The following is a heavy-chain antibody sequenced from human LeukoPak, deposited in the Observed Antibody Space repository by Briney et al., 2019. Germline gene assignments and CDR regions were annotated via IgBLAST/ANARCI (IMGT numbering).Heavy chain of an antibody. CDR1: GFTFSSYA. J-gene: IGHJ4*02. CDR2: ISYDGSNK. V-gene: IGHV3-30-3*01. D-gene: IGHD6-19*01. Sequence: PGGSLRLSCAASGFTFSSYAMHWVRQAPGKGLEWVAVISYDGSNKYYADSVKGRFTISRDNSKNTLYLQMNSLRAEDTAVYYCVKDLSYTSGASDHWGQGTLVTVSS. CDR3: VKDLSYTSGASDH.